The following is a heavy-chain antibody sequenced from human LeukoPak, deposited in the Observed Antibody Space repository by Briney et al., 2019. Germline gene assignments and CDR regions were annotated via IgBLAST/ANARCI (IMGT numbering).Heavy chain of an antibody. CDR3: AKGTTVTTPGGDY. V-gene: IGHV3-30*18. D-gene: IGHD4-17*01. J-gene: IGHJ4*02. Sequence: GGSLRLSCAASGFTFSSYGMHWVRQAPGKGLEWVAVISYDGSNKYYADSVKGRFTISRDNSKNTLYLQMNSLRAEDTAVYYCAKGTTVTTPGGDYWGQGTLVTVSS. CDR2: ISYDGSNK. CDR1: GFTFSSYG.